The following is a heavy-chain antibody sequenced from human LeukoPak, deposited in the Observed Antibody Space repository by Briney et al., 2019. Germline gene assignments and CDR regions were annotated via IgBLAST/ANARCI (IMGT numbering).Heavy chain of an antibody. V-gene: IGHV3-74*01. Sequence: GGSLRLSCAASGFTFSSYWMHWVRKAPGKGPVWVSRINNDGSGTTYADSVKGRFTISRDDAKNTLYLQMNSLRAEDTAVYYCVRGGESTWSWGQGTLVTVSS. CDR3: VRGGESTWS. CDR2: INNDGSGT. J-gene: IGHJ5*02. D-gene: IGHD2-15*01. CDR1: GFTFSSYW.